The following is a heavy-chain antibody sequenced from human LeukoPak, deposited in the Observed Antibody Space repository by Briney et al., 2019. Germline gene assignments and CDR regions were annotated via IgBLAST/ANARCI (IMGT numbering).Heavy chain of an antibody. CDR3: ARGKFSIGWYSSWFDP. CDR1: GYSFTSYW. J-gene: IGHJ5*02. Sequence: GESLKISCKGSGYSFTSYWIGWVRQMPGKGLEWMGIIYPGDSDTRYSPSFQGQVTISADKSISTAYLQWSSLKASDTAMYYCARGKFSIGWYSSWFDPWGQGTLVTVSS. V-gene: IGHV5-51*01. D-gene: IGHD6-19*01. CDR2: IYPGDSDT.